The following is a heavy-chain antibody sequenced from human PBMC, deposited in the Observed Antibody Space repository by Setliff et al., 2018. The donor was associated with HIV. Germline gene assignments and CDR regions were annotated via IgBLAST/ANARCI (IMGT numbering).Heavy chain of an antibody. Sequence: SETLSLTCTVSGGSISSGDYYWSWIRQPPGKGLEWIGYIYYSGSTYYNPSLKSRVTISVDTSKNQFSLKQSSVTAADPAVYYCARGGYSGYRDAFDIWGQGTMVTVSS. CDR3: ARGGYSGYRDAFDI. CDR2: IYYSGST. D-gene: IGHD5-12*01. CDR1: GGSISSGDYY. J-gene: IGHJ3*02. V-gene: IGHV4-30-4*08.